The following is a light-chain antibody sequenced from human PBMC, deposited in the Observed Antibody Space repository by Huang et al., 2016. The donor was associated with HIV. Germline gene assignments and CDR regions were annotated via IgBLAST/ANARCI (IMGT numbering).Light chain of an antibody. CDR1: QGIDSW. V-gene: IGKV1D-12*01. Sequence: DIQMTQSPSSVTASVGDSVTITCRASQGIDSWLAWYQQRPGKAPKVLIYAASSLQGGVPSRFSGSGSGTDFSLTINTLQPEDFATYYCLQTNSFPYTFGQGTNLEI. J-gene: IGKJ2*01. CDR3: LQTNSFPYT. CDR2: AAS.